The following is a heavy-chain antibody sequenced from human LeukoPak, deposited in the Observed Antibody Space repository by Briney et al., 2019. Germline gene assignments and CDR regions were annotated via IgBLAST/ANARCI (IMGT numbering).Heavy chain of an antibody. CDR1: GFTFSSYS. Sequence: GGSLRLSCVASGFTFSSYSMNWVRQAPGEGLEWVSYISSSGTTIYFADSVKGRFTISRDNAKNSLYLQMNSLRDEDTAVYYCARAIYDSSGFGDYWGQGTLVTVSS. V-gene: IGHV3-48*02. CDR2: ISSSGTTI. J-gene: IGHJ4*02. CDR3: ARAIYDSSGFGDY. D-gene: IGHD3-22*01.